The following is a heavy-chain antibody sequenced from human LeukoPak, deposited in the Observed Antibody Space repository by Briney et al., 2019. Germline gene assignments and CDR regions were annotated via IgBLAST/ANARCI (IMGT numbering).Heavy chain of an antibody. CDR3: ARAFYGDPYYFDY. J-gene: IGHJ4*02. CDR2: IYYSGST. CDR1: GGSISSYY. V-gene: IGHV4-59*01. D-gene: IGHD4-17*01. Sequence: PSETLSLTCTVSGGSISSYYWSWIRQPPGKGLEWIGYIYYSGSTNYNPSLKSRVTISVDTSKNQFSLKLSSVTAADTAVYYCARAFYGDPYYFDYWGQGTLVTVSS.